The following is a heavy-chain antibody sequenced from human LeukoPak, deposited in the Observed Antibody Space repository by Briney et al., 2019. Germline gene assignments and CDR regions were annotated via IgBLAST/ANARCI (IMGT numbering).Heavy chain of an antibody. CDR3: ARDANYYDSSGYYNFDY. J-gene: IGHJ4*02. V-gene: IGHV3-48*01. CDR2: ISSSSSTI. D-gene: IGHD3-22*01. Sequence: GGSLRLSCAASEFTFSSYSMNWVRRAPGKGLEWVSYISSSSSTIYYADSVKGRFTISRDNAKNSLYLQMNSLRAEDTAVYYCARDANYYDSSGYYNFDYWGQGTLVTVSS. CDR1: EFTFSSYS.